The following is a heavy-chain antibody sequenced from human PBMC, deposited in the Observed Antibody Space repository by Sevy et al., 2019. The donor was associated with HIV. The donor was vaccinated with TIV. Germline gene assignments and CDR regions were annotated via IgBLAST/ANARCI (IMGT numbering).Heavy chain of an antibody. V-gene: IGHV3-23*01. CDR1: GFTFSTYT. D-gene: IGHD6-13*01. J-gene: IGHJ6*02. Sequence: GGSLRLSCAASGFTFSTYTMNWVRQAPGKGLEWVSAISGSGGSTYYADSVKGRFTISRDKSKNTLYLQMNNLRAEYTAVYYCAKGDSTFYGMDVWGQGTTVTVSS. CDR3: AKGDSTFYGMDV. CDR2: ISGSGGST.